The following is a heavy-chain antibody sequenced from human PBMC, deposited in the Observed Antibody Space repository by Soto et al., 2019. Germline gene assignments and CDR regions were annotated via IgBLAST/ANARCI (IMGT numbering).Heavy chain of an antibody. CDR3: ARAQEVSFWSGYYRPPYYYYGMDV. J-gene: IGHJ6*02. V-gene: IGHV1-69*13. D-gene: IGHD3-3*01. CDR1: GGTLSSYA. Sequence: SVKVSCKASGGTLSSYAISWVRQAPGQGLEWMGGIIPIFGTANYAQKFQGRVTITADESTSTAYMELSSLRSEDTAVYYCARAQEVSFWSGYYRPPYYYYGMDVWGRGTTVTVSS. CDR2: IIPIFGTA.